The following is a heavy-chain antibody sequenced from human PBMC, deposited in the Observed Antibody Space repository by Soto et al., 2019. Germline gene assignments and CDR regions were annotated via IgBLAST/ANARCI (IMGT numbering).Heavy chain of an antibody. CDR3: ARDLAYFITILGVVQNNPEDYYYGMDV. Sequence: ASVKVSCKASGHTFTSYDINWVRQATGQGLEWMGWMNPNSGNTGYAQKFQGRVTMTRNNSISTAYMELSSLRSEDTAVYYCARDLAYFITILGVVQNNPEDYYYGMDVWGQGTTVTVSS. V-gene: IGHV1-8*01. D-gene: IGHD3-3*01. CDR1: GHTFTSYD. J-gene: IGHJ6*02. CDR2: MNPNSGNT.